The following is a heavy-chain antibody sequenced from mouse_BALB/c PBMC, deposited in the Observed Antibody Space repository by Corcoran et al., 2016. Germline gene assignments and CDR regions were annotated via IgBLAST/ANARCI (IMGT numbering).Heavy chain of an antibody. V-gene: IGHV9-1*02. CDR2: INTYTGEP. D-gene: IGHD2-10*02. Sequence: QIQLVQYGPELKKPGETVKISCKASGYTFTNYGMNWVKQAPGKGLKWMGWINTYTGEPTYADDFKGRFAFSLETSASTAYLQINNLKNEDMATYFCARTGYGYYFDYWGQGTTLTVSS. J-gene: IGHJ2*01. CDR3: ARTGYGYYFDY. CDR1: GYTFTNYG.